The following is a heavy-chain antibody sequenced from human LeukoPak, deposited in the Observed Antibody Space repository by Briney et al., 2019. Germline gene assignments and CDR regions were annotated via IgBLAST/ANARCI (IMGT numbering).Heavy chain of an antibody. J-gene: IGHJ4*02. D-gene: IGHD2-8*01. CDR1: GYTFTGYY. CDR2: INPNSGST. V-gene: IGHV1-2*02. Sequence: ASVKVSCKASGYTFTGYYMHWVRQASGQGLEWMGWINPNSGSTNYAQKFQGRVTMTRDTSISTAYMELSRLRSDDTAVYYCARMLSNPRVNYWGQGTLVTVSS. CDR3: ARMLSNPRVNY.